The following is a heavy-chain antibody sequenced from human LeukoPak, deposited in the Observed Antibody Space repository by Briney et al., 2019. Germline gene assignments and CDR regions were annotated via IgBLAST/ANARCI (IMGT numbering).Heavy chain of an antibody. V-gene: IGHV3-53*01. D-gene: IGHD1/OR15-1a*01. CDR1: GLTVSSNY. CDR3: TTDLDKKQIDY. J-gene: IGHJ4*02. Sequence: PGGSLRLSCAASGLTVSSNYMSWVRQAPGKGLEWVSVIYSGGSTYYADSVKGRFTISRDNSKNTLYLQMNSLKTEDTAVYYCTTDLDKKQIDYWGQGTLVTVSS. CDR2: IYSGGST.